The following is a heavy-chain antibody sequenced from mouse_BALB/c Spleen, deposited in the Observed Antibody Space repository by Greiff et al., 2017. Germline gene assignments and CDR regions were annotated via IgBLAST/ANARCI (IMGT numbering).Heavy chain of an antibody. CDR3: ASYDGTLYAMDY. J-gene: IGHJ4*01. D-gene: IGHD2-3*01. CDR2: IWAGGST. V-gene: IGHV2-9*02. Sequence: VKVVESGPGLVAPSQSLSITCTVSGFSLTSYGVHWVRQPPGKGLEWLGVIWAGGSTNYNSALMSRLSISKDNSKSQVFLKMNSLQTDDTAMYYCASYDGTLYAMDYWGQGTSVTVSS. CDR1: GFSLTSYG.